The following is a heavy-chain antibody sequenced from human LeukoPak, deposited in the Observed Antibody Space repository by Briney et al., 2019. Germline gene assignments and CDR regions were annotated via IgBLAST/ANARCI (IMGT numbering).Heavy chain of an antibody. D-gene: IGHD6-13*01. CDR3: AREYSSTWYAGRGLFDY. Sequence: GGSLRLSCAASGFTFSNYGMNWVRQAPGKGLEWLSYISSSGSNINYADSVKGRVTISRDNAKNSLYLQMNSLRAEDTAIYYCAREYSSTWYAGRGLFDYWGQGTLVTVSS. J-gene: IGHJ4*02. CDR1: GFTFSNYG. CDR2: ISSSGSNI. V-gene: IGHV3-48*03.